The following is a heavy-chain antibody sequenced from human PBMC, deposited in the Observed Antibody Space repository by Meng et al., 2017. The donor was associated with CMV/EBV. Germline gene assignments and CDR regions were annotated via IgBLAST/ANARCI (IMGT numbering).Heavy chain of an antibody. V-gene: IGHV3-11*01. CDR3: ASSGYYYDRTDYYPPDF. Sequence: GGSLRLSCSASGFNFNDYSMTWVRQVPGRRLEWISFISSGSTSKYYSDSVRGRFTISRDNFKNSLFLQMSGLTADDTAVYYCASSGYYYDRTDYYPPDFWGQGTRVTVSS. CDR2: ISSGSTSK. CDR1: GFNFNDYS. J-gene: IGHJ4*02. D-gene: IGHD3-22*01.